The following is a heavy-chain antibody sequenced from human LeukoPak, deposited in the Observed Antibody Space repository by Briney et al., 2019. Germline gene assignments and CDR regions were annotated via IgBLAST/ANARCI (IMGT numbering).Heavy chain of an antibody. Sequence: KASETLSLTCAVYGGSFSGYYWSWIRQPPGKGLEWIGEINHSGSTNYNPSLKSRVTISVDTSKNQFSLKLSSVTAADTAVYYCATDNSYGSGSYYTWGQGTLVTVSS. V-gene: IGHV4-34*01. D-gene: IGHD3-10*01. J-gene: IGHJ4*02. CDR2: INHSGST. CDR1: GGSFSGYY. CDR3: ATDNSYGSGSYYT.